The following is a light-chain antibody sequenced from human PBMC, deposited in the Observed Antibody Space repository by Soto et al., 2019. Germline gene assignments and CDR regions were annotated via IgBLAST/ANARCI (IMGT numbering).Light chain of an antibody. J-gene: IGKJ5*01. CDR1: QDISSS. CDR2: AAS. CDR3: QQLNSYPSIT. V-gene: IGKV1-9*01. Sequence: DIQLTQSPSFLSASVGDRVTITCRASQDISSSLAWYQQKPGKAPKLLIYAASTLQGGVPSRFSGSGSRTEFTLTISSLQPEDFATYYCQQLNSYPSITFGQGTRLEIK.